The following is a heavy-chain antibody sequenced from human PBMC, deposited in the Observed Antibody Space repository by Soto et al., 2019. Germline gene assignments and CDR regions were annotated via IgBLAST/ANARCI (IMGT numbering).Heavy chain of an antibody. Sequence: EVQLVESGGGLVQPGGSLRLSCEASGFTFSYHWMSWVRQAPGKGLEWVANINQDGGARFYVDSVKGRFTISRDNAKNSLYLQMSSLRAEDTAVYYCTRDIPGTYTYYMDLWGRGTTATVS. V-gene: IGHV3-7*01. J-gene: IGHJ6*03. CDR1: GFTFSYHW. CDR2: INQDGGAR. D-gene: IGHD2-2*02. CDR3: TRDIPGTYTYYMDL.